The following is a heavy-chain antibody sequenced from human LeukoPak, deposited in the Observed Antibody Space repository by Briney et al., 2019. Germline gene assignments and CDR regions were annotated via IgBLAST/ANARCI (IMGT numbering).Heavy chain of an antibody. J-gene: IGHJ6*03. Sequence: GGSLRLSCAASGFTVSSNYMSWVRQAPGKGLEWVSVIYSGGSTYYADSVKGRFTISRDNSKNTLYLQMNSLRAEDTAVYYCARGRSWYNYYYYYMDAWGKGTTVTVSS. CDR3: ARGRSWYNYYYYYMDA. D-gene: IGHD6-13*01. V-gene: IGHV3-53*01. CDR1: GFTVSSNY. CDR2: IYSGGST.